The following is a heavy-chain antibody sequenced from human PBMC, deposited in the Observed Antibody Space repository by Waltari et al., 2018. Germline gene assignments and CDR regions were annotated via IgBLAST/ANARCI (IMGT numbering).Heavy chain of an antibody. CDR2: VIHSGGT. CDR3: ARGKLNFDV. CDR1: GGSFPGFY. Sequence: QVQLQQSGAGLVRPSGILSLTCDVFGGSFPGFYWSWIRRTPEKGLEWLGEVIHSGGTVYNPSLESRVTISIDTSKNQFSLRLTSVTAADTAVYFCARGKLNFDVWGQGAQVTVSS. J-gene: IGHJ4*02. V-gene: IGHV4-34*12.